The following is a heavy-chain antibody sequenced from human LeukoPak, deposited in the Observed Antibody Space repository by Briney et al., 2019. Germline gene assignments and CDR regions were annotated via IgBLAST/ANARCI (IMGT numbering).Heavy chain of an antibody. D-gene: IGHD3-22*01. CDR3: ARDGGYHSSGPFDY. CDR2: IWYDGGDE. V-gene: IGHV3-33*01. J-gene: IGHJ4*02. CDR1: GFTFSSHG. Sequence: GGSLRLSCAASGFTFSSHGMHWVRQAPGKGLEWVSIIWYDGGDEYYADSVKGRFTISRDNSKDTLYLQMNSLRAEDTAVYYCARDGGYHSSGPFDYWGQGTLVTVSS.